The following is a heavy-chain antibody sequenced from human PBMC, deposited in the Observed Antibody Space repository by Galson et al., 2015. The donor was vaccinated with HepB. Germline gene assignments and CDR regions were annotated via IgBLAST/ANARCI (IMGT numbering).Heavy chain of an antibody. CDR1: GFTFGDYA. CDR2: ISWNSGSI. V-gene: IGHV3-9*01. Sequence: SLRLSCAASGFTFGDYAMSWVRQAPGKGLEWVSGISWNSGSIGYADSVKGRFTISRDNAKNSLYLQMNSLRAEDTALYYCAKDSQIRYSSSWSHFDYWGQGTLVTVSS. D-gene: IGHD6-13*01. J-gene: IGHJ4*02. CDR3: AKDSQIRYSSSWSHFDY.